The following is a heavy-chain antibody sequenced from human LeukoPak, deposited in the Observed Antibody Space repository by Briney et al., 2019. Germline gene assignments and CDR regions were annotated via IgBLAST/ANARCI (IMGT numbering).Heavy chain of an antibody. Sequence: SETLSLTCSVSGGSIYNYYWSWIRQPLGKGLEWIGHISHSGSTSYHPSLTSRVTISVDMSKNQFSLNLTSVTAADTAVYYCTRGGGSTSGWYNWFDPWGQGTLVTVSS. CDR2: ISHSGST. D-gene: IGHD6-19*01. CDR3: TRGGGSTSGWYNWFDP. J-gene: IGHJ5*02. V-gene: IGHV4-59*01. CDR1: GGSIYNYY.